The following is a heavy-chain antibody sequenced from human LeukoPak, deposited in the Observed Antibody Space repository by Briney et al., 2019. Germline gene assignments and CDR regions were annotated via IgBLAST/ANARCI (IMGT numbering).Heavy chain of an antibody. V-gene: IGHV4-59*01. J-gene: IGHJ2*01. CDR3: ARTYGSSGLGYFDL. D-gene: IGHD6-13*01. CDR2: IYYSGST. CDR1: GGSISSYY. Sequence: KPSETLSLTCTVSGGSISSYYWSWIRQPPGKGLEWTGYIYYSGSTNYSPSLKSRLTISVDTSKNQFSLKLSSVTAADTAVYYCARTYGSSGLGYFDLWGRGTLVTVSS.